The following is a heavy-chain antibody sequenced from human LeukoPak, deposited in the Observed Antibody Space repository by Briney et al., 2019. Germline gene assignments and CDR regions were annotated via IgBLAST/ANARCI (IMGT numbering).Heavy chain of an antibody. V-gene: IGHV3-23*01. CDR1: GFTFSSYA. CDR2: ISGSGGST. D-gene: IGHD2-15*01. CDR3: ATDIVVVVAATRYFQH. J-gene: IGHJ1*01. Sequence: GGSLRLSCAASGFTFSSYAMSWVRQAPGKGLEWVSAISGSGGSTYYADSVKGRFTISRDNSKNTLYLQMNSLRAEDTAVYYCATDIVVVVAATRYFQHWGQGTLVTVSS.